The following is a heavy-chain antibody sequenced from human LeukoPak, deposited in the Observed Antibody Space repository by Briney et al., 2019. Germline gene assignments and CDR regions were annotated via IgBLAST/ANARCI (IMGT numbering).Heavy chain of an antibody. CDR2: ISTYNGNT. Sequence: GASVKVSCKASGYSFVLYGISWVRQAPGQGPEWMGWISTYNGNTKYAEKFQGRVTMTTDTPTSTAYMELRSLRSDDTAVYYCARDEDYGIFVNVDYWGQGTLATVSS. V-gene: IGHV1-18*01. J-gene: IGHJ4*02. CDR1: GYSFVLYG. D-gene: IGHD4-17*01. CDR3: ARDEDYGIFVNVDY.